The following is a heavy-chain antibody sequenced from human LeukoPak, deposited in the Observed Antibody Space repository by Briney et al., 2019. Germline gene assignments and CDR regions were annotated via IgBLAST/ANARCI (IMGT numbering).Heavy chain of an antibody. CDR3: ARLGSGYYLYYFDY. CDR2: IYNSGRT. V-gene: IGHV4-59*08. Sequence: KPSETLSLTCTVSGDSISSYYWSWIRQRPGKGLEWIGYIYNSGRTNYNPSLKSRVTISVDTSKNQFSLKLSSVTAADTAVYYCARLGSGYYLYYFDYWGQGTLVTVSS. J-gene: IGHJ4*02. D-gene: IGHD3-22*01. CDR1: GDSISSYY.